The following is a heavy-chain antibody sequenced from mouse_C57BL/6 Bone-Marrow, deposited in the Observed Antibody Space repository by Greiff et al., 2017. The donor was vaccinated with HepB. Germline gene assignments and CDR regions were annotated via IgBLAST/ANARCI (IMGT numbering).Heavy chain of an antibody. CDR3: ARDRDYSGFAD. J-gene: IGHJ3*01. CDR2: ISDGGRYT. D-gene: IGHD2-12*01. CDR1: GFTFSSYA. Sequence: EVKVVESGGGLVKPGGSLKLSCAASGFTFSSYAMSWVRQTPEKRLEWVATISDGGRYTYYPDNVKGRFTISRDNAKNNLYLQMSHLKSEDTAVYYCARDRDYSGFADGGQVTLGTVSA. V-gene: IGHV5-4*01.